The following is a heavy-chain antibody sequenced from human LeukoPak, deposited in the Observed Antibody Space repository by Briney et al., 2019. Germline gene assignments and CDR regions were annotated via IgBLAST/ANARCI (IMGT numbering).Heavy chain of an antibody. V-gene: IGHV4-59*01. CDR1: DGSISTYY. D-gene: IGHD3-10*01. CDR2: ISNSGST. Sequence: SETLSLTCTVSDGSISTYYWSWIRQPPGKGLEWIGYISNSGSTNYNPSLKSRVTISVDTSKNQFSLKLSSVTAADTAVYYCARGVWFGELDYWGQGTLVTVSS. CDR3: ARGVWFGELDY. J-gene: IGHJ4*02.